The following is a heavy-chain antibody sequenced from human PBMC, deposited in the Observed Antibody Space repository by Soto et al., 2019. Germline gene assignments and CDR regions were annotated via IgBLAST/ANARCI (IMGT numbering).Heavy chain of an antibody. CDR1: GGTFSSYA. CDR3: ARGRSKYQLLCCWSN. CDR2: IIPIFGTA. D-gene: IGHD2-2*01. V-gene: IGHV1-69*13. J-gene: IGHJ4*02. Sequence: SVKVSCKASGGTFSSYAISWVRQAPGQGLEWMGGIIPIFGTANYAQKFQGRVTITADESTSTAYMELSSLRSEDTAVYYCARGRSKYQLLCCWSNWGQGTLVTVSS.